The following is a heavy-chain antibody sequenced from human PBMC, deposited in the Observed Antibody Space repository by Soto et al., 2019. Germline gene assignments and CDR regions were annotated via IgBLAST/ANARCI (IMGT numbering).Heavy chain of an antibody. CDR3: ATDVRGGRGNYGMEV. CDR1: GGSISSGGYY. J-gene: IGHJ6*02. Sequence: SETLSLTCTVSGGSISSGGYYWSWIRQHPGKGLEWIGYIYYSGSTYYNPSLKSRVTISVDTSKNQFSLKLSSVTAADTAVYYCATDVRGGRGNYGMEVWGQGTTDTVSS. D-gene: IGHD3-10*02. CDR2: IYYSGST. V-gene: IGHV4-31*03.